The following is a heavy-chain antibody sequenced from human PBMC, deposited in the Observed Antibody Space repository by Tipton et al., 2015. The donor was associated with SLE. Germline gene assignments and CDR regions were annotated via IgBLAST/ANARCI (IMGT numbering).Heavy chain of an antibody. CDR2: IYTYGTT. D-gene: IGHD1-26*01. V-gene: IGHV4-4*08. CDR1: GDSISNYY. Sequence: TLSLTCTVSGDSISNYYWSWIRQSAGKGLEGIGYIYTYGTTNYNPSLKSRVTISVDTSRNQFSLKLNSVTAADTAVYYCARGGIGSYVAFDIWGQGTMVTVSS. J-gene: IGHJ3*02. CDR3: ARGGIGSYVAFDI.